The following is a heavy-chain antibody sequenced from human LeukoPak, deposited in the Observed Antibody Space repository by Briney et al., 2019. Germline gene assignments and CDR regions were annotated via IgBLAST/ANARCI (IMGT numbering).Heavy chain of an antibody. J-gene: IGHJ6*02. V-gene: IGHV1-8*01. CDR1: GYTFSSYD. Sequence: ASVKVSCKASGYTFSSYDINWVRQATGQGLEWMGWMNPNSGNTGYSQKFQGRVTMTRNTSISTAYMELSSLRSEDTAVYYCARGTAYYDILTGWAVSYYYYGMDVWGQGTTVTVSS. CDR3: ARGTAYYDILTGWAVSYYYYGMDV. CDR2: MNPNSGNT. D-gene: IGHD3-9*01.